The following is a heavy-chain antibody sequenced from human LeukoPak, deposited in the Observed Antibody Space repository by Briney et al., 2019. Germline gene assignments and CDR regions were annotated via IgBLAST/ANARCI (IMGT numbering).Heavy chain of an antibody. CDR3: AKAQSARVVPAAINY. D-gene: IGHD2-2*02. CDR1: GFTFSSYG. J-gene: IGHJ4*02. CDR2: ISGSGGST. V-gene: IGHV3-NL1*01. Sequence: GGSLRLSCAASGFTFSSYGMHWVRQAPGKGLEWVSAISGSGGSTYYADSVKGRFTISRDNSKNTLYLQMNSLRAEDTAVYYCAKAQSARVVPAAINYWGQGTLVTVSS.